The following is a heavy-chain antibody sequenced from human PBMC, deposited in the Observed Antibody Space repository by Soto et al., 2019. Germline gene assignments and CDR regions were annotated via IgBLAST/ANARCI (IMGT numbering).Heavy chain of an antibody. V-gene: IGHV3-30-3*01. CDR2: VSYDGTKQ. CDR3: ARDRLYYYDSSGYYNFDF. D-gene: IGHD3-22*01. J-gene: IGHJ4*02. CDR1: GFTFSHYA. Sequence: QVQLVESGGGVVQPGRSLRVSCAASGFTFSHYAMHWVRQAPGKGLEWVAVVSYDGTKQFYADSVKGRFTISRDSSKSTLYLQMSNLSDLDTAVYYCARDRLYYYDSSGYYNFDFWGQGTLVTVSS.